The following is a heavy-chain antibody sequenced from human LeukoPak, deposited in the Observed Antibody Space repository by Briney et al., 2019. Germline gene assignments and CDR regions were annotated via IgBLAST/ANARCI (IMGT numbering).Heavy chain of an antibody. J-gene: IGHJ6*02. D-gene: IGHD3-22*01. CDR1: GFTFDDYG. Sequence: GGSLRLSCAASGFTFDDYGMGWVRQAPGKGLEWVSAVTWNGGRTYYAGSVKGRFTISRDSAKNSLYLQMDSVRPEDTAVYYCARVSRYYDTSARYYYAMDVWGQGTTVTVSS. CDR2: VTWNGGRT. V-gene: IGHV3-20*04. CDR3: ARVSRYYDTSARYYYAMDV.